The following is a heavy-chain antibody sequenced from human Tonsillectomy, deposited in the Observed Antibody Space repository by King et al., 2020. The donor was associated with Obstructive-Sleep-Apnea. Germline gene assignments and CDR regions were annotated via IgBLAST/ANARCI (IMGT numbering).Heavy chain of an antibody. CDR1: GFNFRSYS. V-gene: IGHV3-21*01. CDR2: ISSSSIYI. CDR3: ARDYYEIAIDY. D-gene: IGHD3-22*01. J-gene: IGHJ4*02. Sequence: VQLVESGGGLVKPGGSLRLSCAASGFNFRSYSMNWVRQAPGKGLEWVSSISSSSIYIYYADSVKGRFTISRDNAKNSRYLQMNSLRAEDTAVYYCARDYYEIAIDYWGQGTLVTVSS.